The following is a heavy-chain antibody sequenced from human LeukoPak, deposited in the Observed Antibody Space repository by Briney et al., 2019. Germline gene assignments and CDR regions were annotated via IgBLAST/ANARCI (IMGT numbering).Heavy chain of an antibody. V-gene: IGHV4-39*01. CDR2: IYYSGST. CDR1: GGSISSSSYY. Sequence: SETLSLTCTVSGGSISSSSYYWGWIRQPPGKGLEWIGSIYYSGSTYDNPSLKSRVTISADTSKSQFSLRLSSVTAADTAVYYCASLRERSYYARGFDYWGQGILVTVSS. CDR3: ASLRERSYYARGFDY. D-gene: IGHD1-26*01. J-gene: IGHJ4*02.